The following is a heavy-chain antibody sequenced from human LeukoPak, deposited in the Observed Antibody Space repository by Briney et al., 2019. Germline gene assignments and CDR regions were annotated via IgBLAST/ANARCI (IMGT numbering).Heavy chain of an antibody. V-gene: IGHV4-59*01. CDR1: GGSISSYY. J-gene: IGHJ4*02. Sequence: SETLSLTCTVSGGSISSYYWSWIRQPPGKGLEWIGYIYYSGSTNYNPSLKSRVTISVDTSKNQFSLKLSSVTAADTAVYYCARVTWFGEFNYFDYWGQGTLVTVSS. D-gene: IGHD3-10*01. CDR3: ARVTWFGEFNYFDY. CDR2: IYYSGST.